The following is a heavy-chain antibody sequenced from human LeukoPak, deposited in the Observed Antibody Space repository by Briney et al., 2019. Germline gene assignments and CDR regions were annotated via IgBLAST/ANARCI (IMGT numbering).Heavy chain of an antibody. CDR3: ARKTALSVDYDWFDP. Sequence: SETLSLTCTVSGGSISSYYWSWVRQSAGKGLEWIGYIYYSGSTNYNPSLKSRVTISVDTSKNQFSLKLSSVTAADTAVYYCARKTALSVDYDWFDPWGQGTLVTVSS. CDR1: GGSISSYY. CDR2: IYYSGST. D-gene: IGHD4-17*01. J-gene: IGHJ5*02. V-gene: IGHV4-59*01.